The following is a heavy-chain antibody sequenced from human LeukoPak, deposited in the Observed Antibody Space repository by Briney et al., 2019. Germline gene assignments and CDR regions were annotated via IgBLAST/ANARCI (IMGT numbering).Heavy chain of an antibody. J-gene: IGHJ6*03. CDR1: GFTFRSYR. CDR2: IKEDANEE. CDR3: ARAGYCTSNSCYSPNFYYMDV. Sequence: PGGSLRLSCAASGFTFRSYRMSWVRQAPGKGLEWVANIKEDANEEYYVDSVRGRFIISGDNAKNSLFLQMYSLRADDTAVYYCARAGYCTSNSCYSPNFYYMDVWGKGTTVAVSS. V-gene: IGHV3-7*01. D-gene: IGHD2-2*01.